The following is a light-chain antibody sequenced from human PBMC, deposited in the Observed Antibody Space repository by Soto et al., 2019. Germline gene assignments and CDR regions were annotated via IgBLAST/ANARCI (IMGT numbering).Light chain of an antibody. CDR3: QQSYRSPWT. V-gene: IGKV1-39*01. J-gene: IGKJ1*01. CDR2: AAS. CDR1: QSISSY. Sequence: DIQMTQSPSSLSASVGDRVTITCRASQSISSYLNWYQQKPGKAPKLLIYAASSLQSGVPSRFSGSGSGTDFTLTISSLQREDFATYYWQQSYRSPWTFGQGTKVEIK.